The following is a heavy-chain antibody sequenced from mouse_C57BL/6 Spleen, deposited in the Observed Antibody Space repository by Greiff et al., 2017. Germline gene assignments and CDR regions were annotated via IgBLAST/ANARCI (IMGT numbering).Heavy chain of an antibody. CDR2: ISYDGSN. CDR1: GYSITSGYY. D-gene: IGHD4-1*01. CDR3: ARDLLTGFAY. V-gene: IGHV3-6*01. J-gene: IGHJ3*01. Sequence: EVKLMESGPGLVKPSQSLSLTCSVTGYSITSGYYWNWIRQFPGNKLEWMGYISYDGSNNYNPSLKNRISIARDTSKNQFCLKLNSVTTEDTATYYCARDLLTGFAYWGQGTLVTVSA.